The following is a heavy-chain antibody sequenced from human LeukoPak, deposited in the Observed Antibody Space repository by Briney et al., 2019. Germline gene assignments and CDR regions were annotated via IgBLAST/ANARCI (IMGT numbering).Heavy chain of an antibody. CDR1: GGSISSGGYY. D-gene: IGHD3-22*01. V-gene: IGHV4-31*03. CDR3: ARVAHYDSSGSRPLDAFDI. Sequence: PSETLSPTCTVSGGSISSGGYYWSWIRQHRGKGLEWIEYIYYSGSTYHNPSLKSRVTISVDTSKNQFSLKLSSVTAADTAVYYCARVAHYDSSGSRPLDAFDIWGQGTMVTVSS. CDR2: IYYSGST. J-gene: IGHJ3*02.